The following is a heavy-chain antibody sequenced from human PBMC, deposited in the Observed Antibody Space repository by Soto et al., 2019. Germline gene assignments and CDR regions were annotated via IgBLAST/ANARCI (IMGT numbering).Heavy chain of an antibody. CDR3: AAMSVVVVAATRYYYYGMDV. Sequence: SVKVSCTASGVTLTSSAVQWVRQARGQRLEWIGWIVVGSGNTNYAQKFQERVTITRDMSTSTAYMELSSLRSEDTAVHYCAAMSVVVVAATRYYYYGMDVWGQGTTVTVSS. CDR1: GVTLTSSA. V-gene: IGHV1-58*01. J-gene: IGHJ6*02. D-gene: IGHD2-15*01. CDR2: IVVGSGNT.